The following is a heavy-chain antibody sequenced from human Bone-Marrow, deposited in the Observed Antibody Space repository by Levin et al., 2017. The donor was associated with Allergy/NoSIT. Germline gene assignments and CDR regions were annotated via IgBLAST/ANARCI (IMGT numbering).Heavy chain of an antibody. D-gene: IGHD4-17*01. CDR3: ARDYGDDYWYFDL. J-gene: IGHJ2*01. CDR1: GGSVSSGSYY. V-gene: IGHV4-61*01. Sequence: SETLSLTCTVSGGSVSSGSYYWSWIRQPPGKGLEWIGYIYYSGSTNYNPSLKSRVTISVDTSKNQFSLKLSSVTAADTAVYYCARDYGDDYWYFDLWGRGTLVTVSS. CDR2: IYYSGST.